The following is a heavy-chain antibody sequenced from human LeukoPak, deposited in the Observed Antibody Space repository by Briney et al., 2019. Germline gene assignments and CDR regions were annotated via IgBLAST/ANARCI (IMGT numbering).Heavy chain of an antibody. V-gene: IGHV3-23*01. CDR3: AKVAIWGPSGWYFDL. CDR1: GYTFSTFA. D-gene: IGHD3-16*01. Sequence: PGGSLRLSCAGSGYTFSTFAMSWVRQIPGKGLEWVSAISGRGGSTNYADSVKGRFSISRDNSNNTLYLQLNSLRVEDTAIYYCAKVAIWGPSGWYFDLWGRGTLVTVSS. J-gene: IGHJ2*01. CDR2: ISGRGGST.